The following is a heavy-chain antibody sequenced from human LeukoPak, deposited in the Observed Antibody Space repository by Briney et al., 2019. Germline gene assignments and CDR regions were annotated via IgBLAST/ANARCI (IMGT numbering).Heavy chain of an antibody. CDR2: INSDGSST. CDR1: GFTFSSYW. V-gene: IGHV3-74*01. J-gene: IGHJ3*02. D-gene: IGHD2-2*01. CDR3: ARDGVVPAASDAFDI. Sequence: GGSLRLSCAASGFTFSSYWMHWVRQAPGKGLVWVSRINSDGSSTSYADSVKGRFTISRDNAKNTLYLQMNSLRAEDTAVYYCARDGVVPAASDAFDIWGQGKMVTVSS.